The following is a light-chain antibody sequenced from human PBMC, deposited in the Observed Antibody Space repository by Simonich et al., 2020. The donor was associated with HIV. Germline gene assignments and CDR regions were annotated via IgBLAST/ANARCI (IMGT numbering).Light chain of an antibody. V-gene: IGKV4-1*01. Sequence: DIVMTQSPDSLAVSLGERATINCKSSQSVLTSSNNKNFLTWYQQKPGQPPRLLIYWASTRESGVPDRFSGSGSGTDFTLTISSLQAEDVALYYCQQYYSTPPTFGQGTKVEIK. CDR3: QQYYSTPPT. CDR2: WAS. J-gene: IGKJ1*01. CDR1: QSVLTSSNNKNF.